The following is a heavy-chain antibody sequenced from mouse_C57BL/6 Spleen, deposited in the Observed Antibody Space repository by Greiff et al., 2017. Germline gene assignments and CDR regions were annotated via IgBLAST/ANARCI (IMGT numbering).Heavy chain of an antibody. Sequence: VLLVESGAVLVRPGASVKMSCKASGYTFTNYWIGWAKQRPGHGLEWIGDNYPGGGYTNYNEKFQGKATLTADKSSSTSYMQFSSLTSEDSAIYYCARSGYCYDVGGYAMDYWGQGTSVTVSS. CDR3: ARSGYCYDVGGYAMDY. D-gene: IGHD2-12*01. V-gene: IGHV1-63*01. J-gene: IGHJ4*01. CDR2: NYPGGGYT. CDR1: GYTFTNYW.